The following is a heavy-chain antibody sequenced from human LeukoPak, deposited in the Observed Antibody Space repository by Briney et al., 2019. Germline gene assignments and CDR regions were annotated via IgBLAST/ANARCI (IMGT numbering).Heavy chain of an antibody. Sequence: PGGSLRLSRAASGFTFSSYAMSWVRQAPGKGLEWVSTISGGGGVTYYPDSVRGRFTISRDNSKNTLHLQMDSLRAEDTAIYYCAKWPEGATPKFHYWGQGTLVTVSS. CDR3: AKWPEGATPKFHY. D-gene: IGHD1-26*01. J-gene: IGHJ4*02. CDR1: GFTFSSYA. V-gene: IGHV3-23*01. CDR2: ISGGGGVT.